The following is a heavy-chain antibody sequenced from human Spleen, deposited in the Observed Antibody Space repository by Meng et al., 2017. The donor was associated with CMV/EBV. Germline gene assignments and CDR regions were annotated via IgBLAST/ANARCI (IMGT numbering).Heavy chain of an antibody. D-gene: IGHD3-10*01. CDR2: VYNRGST. V-gene: IGHV4-59*01. CDR3: AREELLILNGMDV. Sequence: GSLRLSCAVSGGSFSNYYWSWIRQPPGKGLEWIGYVYNRGSTNYNPSLKSRVTISLDTSKNQFSLRLSSVTAADTAVYYCAREELLILNGMDVWGQGTTVTVSS. J-gene: IGHJ6*02. CDR1: GGSFSNYY.